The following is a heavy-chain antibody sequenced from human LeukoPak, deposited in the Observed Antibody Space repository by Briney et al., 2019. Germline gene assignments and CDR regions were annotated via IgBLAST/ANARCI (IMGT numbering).Heavy chain of an antibody. Sequence: GGSLRLSCAASGFTASSNYMSWVRQAPGKGLEWVSVIYSDDRTYYADSVKGRFTISRHTSKKTLYLQMNSLRAEDTAVYYCAREVMARRRAFDIWGQGTVVTVSS. CDR3: AREVMARRRAFDI. J-gene: IGHJ3*02. CDR1: GFTASSNY. D-gene: IGHD2-8*01. CDR2: IYSDDRT. V-gene: IGHV3-53*04.